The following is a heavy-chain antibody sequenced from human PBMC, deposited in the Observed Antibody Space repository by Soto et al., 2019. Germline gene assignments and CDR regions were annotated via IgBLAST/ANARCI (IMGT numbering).Heavy chain of an antibody. V-gene: IGHV4-31*03. J-gene: IGHJ4*02. D-gene: IGHD6-13*01. CDR2: TYNSVST. CDR3: AKSTPTWQQLVPMPDY. CDR1: GGSISRGGYY. Sequence: SETLSLTCTVSGGSISRGGYYWSWIRQNPGKGLEWIGYTYNSVSTYYNPSLKSRVTISVDTSKNQFSLKLTSVTAEDTAVYYCAKSTPTWQQLVPMPDYWGQGTLVTVSS.